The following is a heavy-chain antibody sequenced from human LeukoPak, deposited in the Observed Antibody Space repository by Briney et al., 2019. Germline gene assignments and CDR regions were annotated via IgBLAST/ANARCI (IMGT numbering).Heavy chain of an antibody. J-gene: IGHJ5*02. Sequence: PGGSLRLSCAASGFTFSSYAMSWVRQAPGKGLEWVSAISGSGGSTYYADSVKGRFTISRDNSKNTLYLQMNSLRAEDTAVYYCARAPLPYYYGSGSYSNNWFDPWGQGTLVTVSS. CDR3: ARAPLPYYYGSGSYSNNWFDP. CDR1: GFTFSSYA. CDR2: ISGSGGST. V-gene: IGHV3-23*01. D-gene: IGHD3-10*01.